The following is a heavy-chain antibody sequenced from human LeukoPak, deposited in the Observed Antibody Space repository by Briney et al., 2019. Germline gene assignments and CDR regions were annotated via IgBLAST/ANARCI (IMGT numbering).Heavy chain of an antibody. CDR3: ARTPKYSSSPVRSNWFDP. V-gene: IGHV1-69*05. D-gene: IGHD6-6*01. CDR1: GGTFSSYA. Sequence: GSSVKVSCKASGGTFSSYAISWVRQAPGQGLEWMGRIIPIFGTANYAQKFQGRVTITTDESTSTAYMELSSLRSDDTAVYYCARTPKYSSSPVRSNWFDPWGQGTLVTVSS. CDR2: IIPIFGTA. J-gene: IGHJ5*02.